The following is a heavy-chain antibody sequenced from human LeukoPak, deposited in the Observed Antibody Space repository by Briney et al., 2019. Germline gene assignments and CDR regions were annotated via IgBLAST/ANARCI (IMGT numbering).Heavy chain of an antibody. CDR3: AGATVARPFLTSNWFDP. D-gene: IGHD4-11*01. V-gene: IGHV4-34*01. CDR1: GGPFSGYY. CDR2: INHSGST. Sequence: SETLSLTCAVYGGPFSGYYWSWIRQPPGKGLEWIGEINHSGSTNYNPSLKSRVTISGDTSKNQFSRKLSSVTAADTAVYYCAGATVARPFLTSNWFDPWGQRTLVTVSS. J-gene: IGHJ5*02.